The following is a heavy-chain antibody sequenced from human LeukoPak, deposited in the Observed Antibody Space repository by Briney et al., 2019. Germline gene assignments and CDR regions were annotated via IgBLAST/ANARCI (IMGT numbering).Heavy chain of an antibody. CDR2: IYYSGST. CDR1: GGSISSYY. CDR3: ARDKAFLTGYYLHYYYYGMDV. J-gene: IGHJ6*02. Sequence: PSETLSLTCTVSGGSISSYYWSWIRQPPGKGLEWIGYIYYSGSTNYNPSLKSRVTISVDTSKNQFSLKLSSVTAAGTAVYYCARDKAFLTGYYLHYYYYGMDVWGQGTTVTVSS. V-gene: IGHV4-59*01. D-gene: IGHD3-9*01.